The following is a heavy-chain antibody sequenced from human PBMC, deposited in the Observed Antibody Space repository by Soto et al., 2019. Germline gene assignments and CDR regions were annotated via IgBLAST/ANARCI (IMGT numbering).Heavy chain of an antibody. CDR1: GYTFTDYR. Sequence: QVQLVQSGVEVKKPGASVKVSCKASGYTFTDYRMIWVRQAPGQGLEWMGIINPSGGSTDYAPNFQGRVTLTRDSFTRTVDMELSNLRSEDTAVYYCARPAGRLANWFDPWGQGTLVTVSS. CDR2: INPSGGST. D-gene: IGHD6-6*01. CDR3: ARPAGRLANWFDP. J-gene: IGHJ5*02. V-gene: IGHV1-46*01.